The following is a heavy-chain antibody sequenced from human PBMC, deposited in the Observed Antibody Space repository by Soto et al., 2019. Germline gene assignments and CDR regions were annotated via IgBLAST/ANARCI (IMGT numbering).Heavy chain of an antibody. CDR2: ISAYNGNT. CDR1: GYTFTSYG. V-gene: IGHV1-18*04. Sequence: ASVKVSCKASGYTFTSYGISWVRQAPGQGLEWMGWISAYNGNTNYAQKLQGRVTMTTDTSTSTAYMELRSLRSDDTAVYYCARDTPRVGGSVSADSSVFPLGQLTLVTVSS. D-gene: IGHD3-22*01. J-gene: IGHJ5*02. CDR3: ARDTPRVGGSVSADSSVFP.